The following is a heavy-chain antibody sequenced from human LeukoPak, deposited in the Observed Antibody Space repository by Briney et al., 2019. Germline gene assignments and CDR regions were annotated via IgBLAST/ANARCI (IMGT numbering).Heavy chain of an antibody. Sequence: SETLSLTCAVYGGSFSGYYWSWIRQPPGKGLEWIGEINHSGSTNYNPSLKSRVTISVDTSKNQFSLKLSSVTAADTAVYYCARRRDVRYYYYYMDVWGKGTTVTVSS. V-gene: IGHV4-34*01. CDR2: INHSGST. CDR1: GGSFSGYY. D-gene: IGHD2-8*01. CDR3: ARRRDVRYYYYYMDV. J-gene: IGHJ6*03.